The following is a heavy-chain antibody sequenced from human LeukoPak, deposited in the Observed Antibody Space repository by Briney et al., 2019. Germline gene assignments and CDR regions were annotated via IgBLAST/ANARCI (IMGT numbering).Heavy chain of an antibody. CDR1: GDSVSSNSAA. J-gene: IGHJ6*02. Sequence: SQTLSLTCAISGDSVSSNSAAWNWIRQSPSRGLEWLGRTYYRSKWYNDYAVSVKSRITINPDTSKNQFSLQLNSVTPEDTAVYCCARDKWEILEWLLTGGYYYGMDVWGQGTTVTVSS. V-gene: IGHV6-1*01. CDR2: TYYRSKWYN. D-gene: IGHD3-3*01. CDR3: ARDKWEILEWLLTGGYYYGMDV.